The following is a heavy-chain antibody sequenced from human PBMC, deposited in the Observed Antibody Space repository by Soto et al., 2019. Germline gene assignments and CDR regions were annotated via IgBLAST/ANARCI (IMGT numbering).Heavy chain of an antibody. J-gene: IGHJ3*02. Sequence: ASVKVSCKASGYTFTSYAMHWVRQAPGQRLEWMGWINAGNGNTKYSQKFQGRVTITRDTSASTAYMELSSLRSEDTAVYYCARDASGYSYANAFDIRGQGTMVTVSS. CDR3: ARDASGYSYANAFDI. D-gene: IGHD5-18*01. CDR2: INAGNGNT. CDR1: GYTFTSYA. V-gene: IGHV1-3*01.